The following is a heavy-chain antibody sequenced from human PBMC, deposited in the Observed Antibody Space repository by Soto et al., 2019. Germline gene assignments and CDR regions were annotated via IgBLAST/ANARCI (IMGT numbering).Heavy chain of an antibody. CDR2: IKPSGGTT. Sequence: ASVKVSCKACGYTFTRYYMHWVRQAPGQGLKCMGIIKPSGGTTSYAQKFQGRVTMTRDTSTSTAYMELSSLRSEDTDVYYCARACIKAAAYYYGKDFCGQGTTVTGSS. V-gene: IGHV1-46*01. J-gene: IGHJ6*02. CDR1: GYTFTRYY. D-gene: IGHD6-13*01. CDR3: ARACIKAAAYYYGKDF.